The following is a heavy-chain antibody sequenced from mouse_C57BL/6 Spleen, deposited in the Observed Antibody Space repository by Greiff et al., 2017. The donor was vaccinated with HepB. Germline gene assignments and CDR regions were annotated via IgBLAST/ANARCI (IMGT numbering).Heavy chain of an antibody. CDR2: IYPGSGST. D-gene: IGHD1-1*01. CDR3: ARWGTTVVAPYWYFDV. Sequence: VKLQQPGAELVKPGASVKMSCKASGYTFTSYWITWVKQRPGQGLEWIGDIYPGSGSTNYNEKFKSKATLTVDTSSSTAYMQLSSLTSEDSAVYYCARWGTTVVAPYWYFDVWGTGTTVTVSS. V-gene: IGHV1-55*01. CDR1: GYTFTSYW. J-gene: IGHJ1*03.